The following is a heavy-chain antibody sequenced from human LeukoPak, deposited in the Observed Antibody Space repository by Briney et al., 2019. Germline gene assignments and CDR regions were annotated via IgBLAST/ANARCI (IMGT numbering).Heavy chain of an antibody. Sequence: GGSLRLSCAASGFTFSSYGMHWVRQAPGKGLEWVAVISYDGSNKYYADSVKGRFTISRDNSKNTLYLQMNNLRAEDTAVYYCASKGGSFTISGVLYNDAFAIWGQGTMVTVS. V-gene: IGHV3-30*03. CDR1: GFTFSSYG. CDR3: ASKGGSFTISGVLYNDAFAI. D-gene: IGHD3-3*01. CDR2: ISYDGSNK. J-gene: IGHJ3*02.